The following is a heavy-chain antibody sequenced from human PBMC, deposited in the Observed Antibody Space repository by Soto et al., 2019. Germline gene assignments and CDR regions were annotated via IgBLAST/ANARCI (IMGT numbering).Heavy chain of an antibody. Sequence: QPQLQESGPGLVKPSETLSLTCSVSGGSVRSTNYYWGWIRQPPGKELEWIGNIYSSGTSYYNPSLQSRATLSVDSSKDQFSLKLTSVTAADTAVYYCARYHDYDTRWFAPWGQGILVTVSS. D-gene: IGHD3-16*01. J-gene: IGHJ5*02. CDR3: ARYHDYDTRWFAP. CDR1: GGSVRSTNYY. CDR2: IYSSGTS. V-gene: IGHV4-39*01.